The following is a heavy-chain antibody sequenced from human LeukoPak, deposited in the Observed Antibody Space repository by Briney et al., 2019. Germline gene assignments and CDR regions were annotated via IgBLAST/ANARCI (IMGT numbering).Heavy chain of an antibody. D-gene: IGHD3-16*01. CDR2: ISGYNGNT. V-gene: IGHV1-18*04. CDR3: ARDYVHYYYMDV. J-gene: IGHJ6*03. Sequence: HGASVKVSCKASGYTFTSYYMHWVRQAPGQGLEWMGWISGYNGNTNYAQKLQGRVTMTTDTSTSTAYMELRSLRSDDTAVYYCARDYVHYYYMDVWGKGATVTVSS. CDR1: GYTFTSYY.